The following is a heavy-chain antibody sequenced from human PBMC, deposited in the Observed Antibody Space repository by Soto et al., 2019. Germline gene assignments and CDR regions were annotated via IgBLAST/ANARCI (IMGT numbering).Heavy chain of an antibody. CDR1: GGSISSTDW. V-gene: IGHV4-4*02. CDR3: ASSKSGGSYYFDY. J-gene: IGHJ4*02. CDR2: IYHGGST. Sequence: QVQLQESGPGLVKPSGTLSLTCAVSGGSISSTDWWSWVRQPPGKGLEWIGEIYHGGSTNYNPSLKSRVTISVHRSKNQFSLKLTSVTAADTAVYYCASSKSGGSYYFDYWGQGTLVTVSS. D-gene: IGHD1-26*01.